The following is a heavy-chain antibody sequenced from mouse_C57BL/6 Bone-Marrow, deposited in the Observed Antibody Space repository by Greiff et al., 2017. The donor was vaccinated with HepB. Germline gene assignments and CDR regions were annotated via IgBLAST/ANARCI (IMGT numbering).Heavy chain of an antibody. CDR3: ARGGSGYVFLWFAY. V-gene: IGHV1-52*01. CDR2: IDPSDSET. J-gene: IGHJ3*01. CDR1: GYTFTSYW. Sequence: QVQLQQPGAELVRPGSSVKLSCKASGYTFTSYWMHWVKQRPIQGLEWIGNIDPSDSETHYNQKFKDKATLTVEKSSSTAYMQLSSLTSEDSAVYDCARGGSGYVFLWFAYWGQGTLVTVSA. D-gene: IGHD3-2*02.